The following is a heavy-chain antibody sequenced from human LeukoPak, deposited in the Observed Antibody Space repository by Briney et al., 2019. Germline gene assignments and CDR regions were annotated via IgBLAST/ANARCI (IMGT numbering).Heavy chain of an antibody. V-gene: IGHV3-7*01. CDR2: IKQDGSEK. Sequence: GGALRLSCAAPGFTSSVYWMSWVRQPPGKGLEWVANIKQDGSEKDYVDSMRGRFTISRENAKNSVYLQMNSLRVEDTAVYYCARIGYSSSSFDYWGQGTLVIVSS. J-gene: IGHJ4*02. D-gene: IGHD2-2*01. CDR1: GFTSSVYW. CDR3: ARIGYSSSSFDY.